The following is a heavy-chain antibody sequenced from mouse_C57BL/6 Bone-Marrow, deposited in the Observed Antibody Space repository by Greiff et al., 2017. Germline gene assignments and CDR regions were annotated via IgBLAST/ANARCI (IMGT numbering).Heavy chain of an antibody. J-gene: IGHJ3*01. CDR2: IYPGSGST. V-gene: IGHV1-55*01. CDR3: ARKDTYYYGSPWFAD. CDR1: GYTFTSYW. D-gene: IGHD1-1*01. Sequence: QVQLKQPGAELVKPGASVKMSCKASGYTFTSYWITWVKQRPGQGLEWIGDIYPGSGSTNYNEKFKSKATLTVDTSSSTAYMQLSSLTSEDSAVYDCARKDTYYYGSPWFADWGQGTLVTVSA.